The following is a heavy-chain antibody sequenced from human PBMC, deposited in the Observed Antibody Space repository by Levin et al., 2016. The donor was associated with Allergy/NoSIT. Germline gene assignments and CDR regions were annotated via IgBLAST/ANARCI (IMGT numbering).Heavy chain of an antibody. J-gene: IGHJ6*02. Sequence: SVKVSCKASGGTFSSYAISWVRQAPGQGLEWMGGIIPIFGTANYAQKFQGRVTITADESTSTAYMELSSLRSEDTAVYYCARARVQDYYYYYGMDVWGQGTTVTVSS. V-gene: IGHV1-69*13. CDR1: GGTFSSYA. CDR2: IIPIFGTA. CDR3: ARARVQDYYYYYGMDV. D-gene: IGHD1-1*01.